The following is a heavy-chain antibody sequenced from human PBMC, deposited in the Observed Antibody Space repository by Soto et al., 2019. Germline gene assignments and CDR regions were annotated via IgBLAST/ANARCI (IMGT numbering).Heavy chain of an antibody. J-gene: IGHJ4*02. CDR2: IYHRGTT. CDR3: ARHIGVAGTRGFDY. CDR1: GGSISDNNW. V-gene: IGHV4-4*02. D-gene: IGHD6-19*01. Sequence: QVQLQESGPGLVKPSGTLSLTCAVSGGSISDNNWWSWVRQPPGKGLEWIGEIYHRGTTNYNPPLKSRVTISMDKSKSPSSMVLNSVPAADSAVYYCARHIGVAGTRGFDYWGQGTLVTVSS.